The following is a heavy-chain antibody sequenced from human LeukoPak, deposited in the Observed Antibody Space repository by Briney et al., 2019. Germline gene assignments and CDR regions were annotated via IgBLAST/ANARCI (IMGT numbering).Heavy chain of an antibody. Sequence: PSETLSLTCAVYGGSFSGYSWSWIRQSPGKGLGWIADIIHSGSTNYNSSLKSRVTISLDTSKNQFSLNLTSVTAADTAVYYCARGLTELGTAYYYYMDVWGKGTTVIVSS. CDR2: IIHSGST. V-gene: IGHV4-34*01. CDR1: GGSFSGYS. J-gene: IGHJ6*03. D-gene: IGHD7-27*01. CDR3: ARGLTELGTAYYYYMDV.